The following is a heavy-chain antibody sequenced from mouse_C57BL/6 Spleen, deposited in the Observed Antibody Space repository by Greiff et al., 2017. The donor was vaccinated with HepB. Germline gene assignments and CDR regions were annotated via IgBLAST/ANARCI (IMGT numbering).Heavy chain of an antibody. J-gene: IGHJ4*01. D-gene: IGHD4-1*01. Sequence: EVQLQQSGPGLVKPSQSLSLPCSVTGYSITSGYYWNWIRQFPGNKLEWMGYISYDGSNNYNPSLKNRISITRDTSKNQFFLKLNSVTTEDTATYYCARANWDTAMDHCGQGTSVTVSS. V-gene: IGHV3-6*01. CDR1: GYSITSGYY. CDR3: ARANWDTAMDH. CDR2: ISYDGSN.